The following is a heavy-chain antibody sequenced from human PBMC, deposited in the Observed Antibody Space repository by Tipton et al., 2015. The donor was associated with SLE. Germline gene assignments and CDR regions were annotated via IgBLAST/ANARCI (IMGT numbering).Heavy chain of an antibody. CDR2: MSFDGRKK. D-gene: IGHD7-27*01. CDR3: ARGMSPNWESPYYFDY. J-gene: IGHJ4*02. V-gene: IGHV3-30*04. CDR1: GFTFSSYA. Sequence: RSLRLSCAASGFTFSSYAMHWVRQAPGKGLKWVALMSFDGRKKYYADSVKGRFTISRDNSKKMVYLQMNSLRAQDTAVYFCARGMSPNWESPYYFDYWGQGTLVTVSS.